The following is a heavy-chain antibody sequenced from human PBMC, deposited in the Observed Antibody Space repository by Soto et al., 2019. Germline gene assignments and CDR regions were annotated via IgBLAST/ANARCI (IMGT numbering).Heavy chain of an antibody. J-gene: IGHJ6*02. V-gene: IGHV1-69*13. CDR3: ARVGLTGTSISSLYYGMDV. CDR2: IIPIFGTA. CDR1: GGTFSSYA. Sequence: ASVKVSCKASGGTFSSYAISWVRLAPGQGLEWMGGIIPIFGTANYAQKFQGRVTITADESTSTAYMELSSLRSEDTAVYYCARVGLTGTSISSLYYGMDVWGQGTTVTVSS. D-gene: IGHD1-7*01.